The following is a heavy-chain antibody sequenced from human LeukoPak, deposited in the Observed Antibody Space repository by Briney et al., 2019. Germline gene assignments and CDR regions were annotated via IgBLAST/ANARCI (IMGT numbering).Heavy chain of an antibody. CDR2: ITPILGIA. V-gene: IGHV1-69*04. J-gene: IGHJ5*02. D-gene: IGHD2-2*01. Sequence: SVKVSCKASCGTFSSYAISWVRQAPGQGLEWMGRITPILGIANYAQKFQGRVTITADKSTSTAYMELSSLRSEETDVYYCARVRWDQLPYTWFDPWGQGTLVTVSS. CDR1: CGTFSSYA. CDR3: ARVRWDQLPYTWFDP.